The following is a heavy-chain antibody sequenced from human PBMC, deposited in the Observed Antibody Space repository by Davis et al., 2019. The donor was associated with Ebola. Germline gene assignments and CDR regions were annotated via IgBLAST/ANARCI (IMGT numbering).Heavy chain of an antibody. D-gene: IGHD6-19*01. CDR1: GGTFSTSA. CDR2: IIPIFGAG. Sequence: SVKVSCKASGGTFSTSAISWVRLAPGQGLEWMGGIIPIFGAGPYPQKFQGRVTITADTSTGTVYMEMSSLRPDDTALYYCATVSGSGWFYFDFWGQGTLVTVSS. J-gene: IGHJ4*02. CDR3: ATVSGSGWFYFDF. V-gene: IGHV1-69*06.